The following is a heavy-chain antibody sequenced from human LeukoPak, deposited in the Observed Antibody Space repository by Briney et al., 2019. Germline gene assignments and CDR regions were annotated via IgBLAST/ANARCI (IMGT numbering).Heavy chain of an antibody. CDR1: GYTLTELS. Sequence: ASVKVSCKVSGYTLTELSMHWVRQAPGKGLEWMGGFDPEDGETIYAQKFQGRVTITRDTSASTAYLELSSLRSEDTAVYYCAREDGGAQAFDFWGQGTLVTVSS. CDR3: AREDGGAQAFDF. CDR2: FDPEDGET. D-gene: IGHD3-16*01. V-gene: IGHV1-24*01. J-gene: IGHJ4*02.